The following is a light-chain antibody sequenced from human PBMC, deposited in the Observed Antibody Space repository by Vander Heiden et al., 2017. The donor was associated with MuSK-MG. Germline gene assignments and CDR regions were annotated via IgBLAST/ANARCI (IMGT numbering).Light chain of an antibody. CDR1: SSDVGSYNL. J-gene: IGLJ2*01. V-gene: IGLV2-23*01. Sequence: QSALTQPASVSGSPGQSITISCTGTSSDVGSYNLVSWYQQHPGNARILMFYEGRKRPSGVCNRFSASKSGNTASITTSGLQAEDDADYYCSSYAGSSSVVFGGGTKLTVL. CDR2: EGR. CDR3: SSYAGSSSVV.